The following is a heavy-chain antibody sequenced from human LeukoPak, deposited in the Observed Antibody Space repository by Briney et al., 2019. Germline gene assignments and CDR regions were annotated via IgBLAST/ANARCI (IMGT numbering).Heavy chain of an antibody. CDR3: ARTTSGSYYSRFDF. CDR1: GFTFNTYW. J-gene: IGHJ4*02. V-gene: IGHV3-7*01. CDR2: INKDRSEK. D-gene: IGHD1-26*01. Sequence: GGSLRLSCAASGFTFNTYWMTWVRQAPGKGLEWVANINKDRSEKNYVDSVKGRFIISRDNARNSLYLQMSSPRADDTAIYYCARTTSGSYYSRFDFWGQGTLVTVSS.